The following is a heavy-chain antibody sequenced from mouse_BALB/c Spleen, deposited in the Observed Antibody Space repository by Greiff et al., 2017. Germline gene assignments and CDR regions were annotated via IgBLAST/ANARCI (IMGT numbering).Heavy chain of an antibody. CDR3: ARRGGKGWFAY. J-gene: IGHJ3*01. Sequence: VQLQQPGAELVKPGASVKLSCKASGYTFTSYWMHWVKQRPGQGLEWIGEIDPSDSYTNYNQKFKGKATLTVDKSSSTAYMQLSSLTSEDSAVYYCARRGGKGWFAYWGQGTLVTVSA. D-gene: IGHD2-1*01. CDR2: IDPSDSYT. CDR1: GYTFTSYW. V-gene: IGHV1-69*02.